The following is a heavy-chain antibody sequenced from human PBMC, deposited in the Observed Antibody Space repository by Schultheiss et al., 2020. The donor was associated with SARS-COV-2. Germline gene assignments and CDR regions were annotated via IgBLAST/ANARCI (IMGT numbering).Heavy chain of an antibody. J-gene: IGHJ5*02. D-gene: IGHD3-22*01. V-gene: IGHV4-59*01. Sequence: SQTLSLTCTVSGGSISSYYWSWIRQPPGKGLEWIGYIYYSGSTNYNPSLKSRVTISVDTSKNQFSLKLSSVTAADTAVYYCARGYGSGYYYVPNWFDPWGQGTLVTVSS. CDR2: IYYSGST. CDR3: ARGYGSGYYYVPNWFDP. CDR1: GGSISSYY.